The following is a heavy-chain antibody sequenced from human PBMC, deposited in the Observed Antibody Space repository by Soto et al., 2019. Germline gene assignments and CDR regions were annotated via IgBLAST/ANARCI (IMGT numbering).Heavy chain of an antibody. V-gene: IGHV1-69*12. D-gene: IGHD2-2*01. Sequence: QVQLVQSGAEVKKPGSSVTVSCKAAGGTFGNSAISWVRQAPGQGLEWMGGIITIFRTPDYAQTFQGRVTITADESTGTHYMELTTVSSEDTSVDYCARDKDRQQVGGNYCYGIDVWGQGTTATVSS. J-gene: IGHJ6*02. CDR2: IITIFRTP. CDR3: ARDKDRQQVGGNYCYGIDV. CDR1: GGTFGNSA.